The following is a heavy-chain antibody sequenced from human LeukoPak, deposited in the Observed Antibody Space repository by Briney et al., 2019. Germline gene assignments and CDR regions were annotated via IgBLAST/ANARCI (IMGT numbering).Heavy chain of an antibody. D-gene: IGHD3-3*01. V-gene: IGHV3-30*02. CDR1: GFTFSSYG. Sequence: GGSLRLSCAASGFTFSSYGMHWVRQAPGKGLEWVAFIRYDGSNKYYADSVKGRFTISRDNSKNTLYLQMNSLRAEDTAVYYCAKVHSDFWSGYYLDYWGQGTLVTVSS. CDR3: AKVHSDFWSGYYLDY. CDR2: IRYDGSNK. J-gene: IGHJ4*02.